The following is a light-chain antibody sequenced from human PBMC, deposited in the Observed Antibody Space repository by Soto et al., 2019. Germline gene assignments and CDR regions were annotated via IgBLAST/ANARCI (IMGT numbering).Light chain of an antibody. V-gene: IGKV3-20*01. CDR2: GAS. CDR3: QQYGSSGT. J-gene: IGKJ1*01. CDR1: QSVSNNY. Sequence: EFVLTQSPGTLSLSPGERATLSCGASQSVSNNYLAWYQQKPGXAPXLLIYGASNRATGIPDRSSGSGSGTDFTLTISRLEPEDFAVYYCQQYGSSGTFGQGPRWIS.